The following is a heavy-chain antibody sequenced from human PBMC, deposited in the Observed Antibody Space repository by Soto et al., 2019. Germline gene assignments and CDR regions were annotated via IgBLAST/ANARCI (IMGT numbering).Heavy chain of an antibody. CDR1: GGSISSGGYY. D-gene: IGHD5-12*01. Sequence: QVQLQESGPGLVKPSQTLSLTCTVSGGSISSGGYYWSWIRQHQGKGMEWIGYIYYSGSTYYNPSLKSRVTISVDTSKNQFSLKLSSVTDADPAVYYCARRVRGGMATKGEVLFDYWGQGTLVTVSS. J-gene: IGHJ4*02. V-gene: IGHV4-31*03. CDR3: ARRVRGGMATKGEVLFDY. CDR2: IYYSGST.